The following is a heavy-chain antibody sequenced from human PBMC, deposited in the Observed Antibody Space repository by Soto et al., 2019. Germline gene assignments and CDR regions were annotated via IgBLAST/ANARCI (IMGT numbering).Heavy chain of an antibody. V-gene: IGHV4-31*03. CDR2: IYYSGST. CDR3: ARARVNCSSTSCYNPIIYYYGMDV. D-gene: IGHD2-2*02. CDR1: GGSISSGGYY. Sequence: SETLSLTCTVSGGSISSGGYYWSWIRQHPGKGLEWIGYIYYSGSTYYNPSLKSRVTISVDTSKNQFSLKLSSVTAADTAVYYCARARVNCSSTSCYNPIIYYYGMDVWGQGTTVTSP. J-gene: IGHJ6*02.